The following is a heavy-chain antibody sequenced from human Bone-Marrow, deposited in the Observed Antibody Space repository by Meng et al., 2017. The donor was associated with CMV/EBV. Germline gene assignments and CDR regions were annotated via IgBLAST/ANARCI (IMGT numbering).Heavy chain of an antibody. CDR2: IYYSGST. V-gene: IGHV4-59*01. J-gene: IGHJ6*02. D-gene: IGHD3-3*01. CDR1: GGSISSYY. Sequence: ESLKISCTVSGGSISSYYWSWIRQPPGKGLEWIGYIYYSGSTNYNPSLKSRVTISVDTSKNQFSLKLSSVTAADTAVYYCARGRDFWSGYYTDLYYYYGMDVWGQGTTVTVSS. CDR3: ARGRDFWSGYYTDLYYYYGMDV.